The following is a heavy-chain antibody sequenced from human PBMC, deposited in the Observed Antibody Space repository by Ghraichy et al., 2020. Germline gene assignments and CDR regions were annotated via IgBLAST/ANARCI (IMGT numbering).Heavy chain of an antibody. Sequence: SAPTLVKPTQTLTLTCTFSGFSLSTSGMRVSWIRQPPGKALEWLARIDWDDDKFYSTSLKTRLTISKDTSKNQVVLTMTNMDPVDTATYYCARIPEYYGSDAFDIWGQGTMVTVSS. CDR1: GFSLSTSGMR. D-gene: IGHD4-17*01. J-gene: IGHJ3*02. V-gene: IGHV2-70*04. CDR3: ARIPEYYGSDAFDI. CDR2: IDWDDDK.